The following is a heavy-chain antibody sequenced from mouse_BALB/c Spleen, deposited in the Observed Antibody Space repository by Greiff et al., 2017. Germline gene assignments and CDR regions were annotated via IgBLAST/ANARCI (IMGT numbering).Heavy chain of an antibody. Sequence: EVQLVESGGGLVQPGGSRKLSCAASGFTFSSFGMHWVRQAPEKGLEWVAYISSGSSTIYYADTVKGRFTISRDNPKNTLFLQMTSLRSEDTAMYYCAREGYWYFDVWGAGTTGTVSS. J-gene: IGHJ1*01. CDR3: AREGYWYFDV. CDR2: ISSGSSTI. V-gene: IGHV5-17*02. CDR1: GFTFSSFG.